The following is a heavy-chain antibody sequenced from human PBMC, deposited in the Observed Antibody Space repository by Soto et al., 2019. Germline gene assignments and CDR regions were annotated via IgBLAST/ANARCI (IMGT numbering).Heavy chain of an antibody. CDR2: IIPNLGIA. V-gene: IGHV1-69*08. D-gene: IGHD6-19*01. Sequence: QVQLVQSGAEVKKPGSSVKVSCKASGGTFSSYTISWVRQAPGQGLEWMGRIIPNLGIANYAQKFQGRVTITADKSTSTAYMELSSLRSEDTAVYYCARDSSGWYYFDYWGQGTLVTVSS. CDR3: ARDSSGWYYFDY. CDR1: GGTFSSYT. J-gene: IGHJ4*02.